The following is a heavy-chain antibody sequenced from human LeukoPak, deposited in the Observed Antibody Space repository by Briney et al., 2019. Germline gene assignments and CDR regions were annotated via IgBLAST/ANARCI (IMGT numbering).Heavy chain of an antibody. D-gene: IGHD1-26*01. Sequence: PSETLSLTCTVSGGSISSYYWSWIRQPPGKGLEWIGYIYYSGSTNYNPSLKSRVTISVDTSKNQFSLKLSSVTAADTAVYYCARDIGRSWFDPWGQGTLVTVSS. J-gene: IGHJ5*02. V-gene: IGHV4-59*01. CDR3: ARDIGRSWFDP. CDR1: GGSISSYY. CDR2: IYYSGST.